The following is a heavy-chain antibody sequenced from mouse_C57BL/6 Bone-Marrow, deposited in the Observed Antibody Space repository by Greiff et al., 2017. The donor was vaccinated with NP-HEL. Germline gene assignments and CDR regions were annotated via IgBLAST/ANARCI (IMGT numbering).Heavy chain of an antibody. Sequence: VQLKESGAELVRPGASVKLSCTASGFNIKDDYMHWVKQRPEQGLEWIGWIDPENGDTEYASKFQGKATITADTSSNTAYLQLSSLTSEDTAVYYCTTGDYEDFDYWGQGTTLTVSS. CDR2: IDPENGDT. V-gene: IGHV14-4*01. J-gene: IGHJ2*01. CDR3: TTGDYEDFDY. D-gene: IGHD2-4*01. CDR1: GFNIKDDY.